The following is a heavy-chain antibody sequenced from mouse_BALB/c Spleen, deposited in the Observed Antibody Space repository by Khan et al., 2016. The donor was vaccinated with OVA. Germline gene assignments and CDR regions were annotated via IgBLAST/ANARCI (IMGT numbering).Heavy chain of an antibody. D-gene: IGHD1-1*01. Sequence: QVQLKQSGAELAKPGASVKMSCKASGYTFTSYWMHWVKQRPGQGLEWIGYINPSTGYSEYNQKFKDKATLTADKPSSIAYLQLTSLTSDDSAVYCCANHGSSSAWFAYWGQGTLVTVSA. V-gene: IGHV1-7*01. CDR2: INPSTGYS. J-gene: IGHJ3*01. CDR3: ANHGSSSAWFAY. CDR1: GYTFTSYW.